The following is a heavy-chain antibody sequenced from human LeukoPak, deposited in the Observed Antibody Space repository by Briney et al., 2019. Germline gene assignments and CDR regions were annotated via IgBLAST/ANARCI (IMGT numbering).Heavy chain of an antibody. J-gene: IGHJ4*02. CDR1: GFTFSSYA. CDR2: ISGSGGST. V-gene: IGHV3-23*01. CDR3: AKEAVAGDYFDY. D-gene: IGHD6-19*01. Sequence: GGSLRLSCAASGFTFSSYAMSWVRQAPGKGLEWVSAISGSGGSTYYADSVKGRFTIARDNSKNTLHLQMNSLRDADTAVYYCAKEAVAGDYFDYWGQGTLVTVSS.